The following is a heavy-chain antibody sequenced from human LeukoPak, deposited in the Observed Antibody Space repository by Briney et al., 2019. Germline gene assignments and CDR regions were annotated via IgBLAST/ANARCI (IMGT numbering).Heavy chain of an antibody. Sequence: SETLSLTCTVSGYSISSGYYWGWIRQPPGKGLEWIGSIYHSGSTYYNPSLKSRVTISADTSKNQFSLKLSSVTAADTAVYYCARDRHSSAPVDIWGQGTTVTVSS. V-gene: IGHV4-38-2*02. CDR3: ARDRHSSAPVDI. CDR2: IYHSGST. J-gene: IGHJ3*02. D-gene: IGHD3-22*01. CDR1: GYSISSGYY.